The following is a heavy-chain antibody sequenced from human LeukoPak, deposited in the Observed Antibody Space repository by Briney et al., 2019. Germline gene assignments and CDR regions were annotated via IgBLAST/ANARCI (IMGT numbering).Heavy chain of an antibody. Sequence: GGSLRLSCVVSGFNIDDRYMGWIRQAPGRGLEWLSYISGNGRDTNYADSLKGRSTITRDNARNSLYLQVNSLRAEDTAVYYCVTGSQIRETAFWGQGTLVTVSS. CDR3: VTGSQIRETAF. CDR2: ISGNGRDT. CDR1: GFNIDDRY. V-gene: IGHV3-11*03. J-gene: IGHJ4*02. D-gene: IGHD3-10*01.